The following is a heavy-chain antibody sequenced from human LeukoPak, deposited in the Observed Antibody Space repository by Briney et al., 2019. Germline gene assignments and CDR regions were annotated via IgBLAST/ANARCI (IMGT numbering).Heavy chain of an antibody. CDR2: ISSHNGYT. Sequence: GASVKVSCKASGYTFTGYYIHWVRRAPGQGLEWMGWISSHNGYTKYAQKFQGRVTMTTDTSMSTAYMELGSLRSDDTAVYYCARRRAVAGVNWFDPWGQGTLVTVSS. CDR1: GYTFTGYY. V-gene: IGHV1-18*01. J-gene: IGHJ5*02. CDR3: ARRRAVAGVNWFDP. D-gene: IGHD6-19*01.